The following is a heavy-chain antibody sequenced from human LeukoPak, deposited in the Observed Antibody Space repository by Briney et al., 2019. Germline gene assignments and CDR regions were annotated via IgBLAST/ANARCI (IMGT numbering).Heavy chain of an antibody. J-gene: IGHJ5*02. CDR2: ISSSGSTI. CDR1: GFTFSSYE. CDR3: ARDSDTVWFGELLGNWFDP. D-gene: IGHD3-10*01. Sequence: GGSLRLSCAASGFTFSSYEMNWVRQAPGKGLEWVSYISSSGSTIYYADSVKGRFTISRDNAKNSLYLQMNSLRAEDTAVYYCARDSDTVWFGELLGNWFDPWGQGTLVTVSS. V-gene: IGHV3-48*03.